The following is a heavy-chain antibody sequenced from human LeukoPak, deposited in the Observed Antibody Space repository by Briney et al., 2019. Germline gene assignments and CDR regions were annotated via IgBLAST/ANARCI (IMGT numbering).Heavy chain of an antibody. CDR3: ARAEPPAAYYYYGMDV. CDR1: GYTFTGYY. Sequence: ASVTVSCKASGYTFTGYYMHWVRQAPGQGLEWMGWINPNSGGTNYAQKFQGRVTMTRDTSISTAYMELSRLRSDDTAVYYCARAEPPAAYYYYGMDVWGQGTTVTVSS. J-gene: IGHJ6*02. V-gene: IGHV1-2*02. D-gene: IGHD2-2*01. CDR2: INPNSGGT.